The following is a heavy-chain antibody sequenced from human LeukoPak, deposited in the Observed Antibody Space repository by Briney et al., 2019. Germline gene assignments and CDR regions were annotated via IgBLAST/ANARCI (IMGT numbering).Heavy chain of an antibody. CDR2: IYSGGST. CDR1: GFTVSSNY. J-gene: IGHJ4*02. Sequence: GGSLRLSCAASGFTVSSNYMSWVRRAPGKGLEWVSVIYSGGSTYYADSVKGRFTISGDNSKNTLYLQMNSLRAEDTAVYYCARSDVDTAILGYWGQGTLVTVSS. D-gene: IGHD5-18*01. V-gene: IGHV3-53*01. CDR3: ARSDVDTAILGY.